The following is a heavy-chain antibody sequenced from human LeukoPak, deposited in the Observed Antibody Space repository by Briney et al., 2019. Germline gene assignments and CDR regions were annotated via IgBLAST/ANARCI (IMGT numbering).Heavy chain of an antibody. V-gene: IGHV1-24*01. CDR2: FDPEDGER. Sequence: ASVTLSCVVSGYTLTKLAMHWGPQAPGKRLEWMGTFDPEDGERLYAQKFQGRLTMTEDTSTDTAYMELSSLRSEDTAVYYCAAGTVAPGAFDIWGQGTMVTVSS. CDR1: GYTLTKLA. D-gene: IGHD1/OR15-1a*01. CDR3: AAGTVAPGAFDI. J-gene: IGHJ3*02.